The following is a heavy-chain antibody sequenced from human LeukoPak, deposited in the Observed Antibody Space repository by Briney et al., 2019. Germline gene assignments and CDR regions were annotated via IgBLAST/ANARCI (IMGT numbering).Heavy chain of an antibody. D-gene: IGHD2-2*01. Sequence: PGGSLRLSCAASGFSFSKFPMYWVRQAPGQGLEWAAVISDDGSNTYYAHTLKGRIAISRDNSKNSVSLHMNDLRVEDTGVYYCARSVAMAPRSFYGMDVWGPGTTVIVSS. J-gene: IGHJ6*02. CDR2: ISDDGSNT. V-gene: IGHV3-30*03. CDR3: ARSVAMAPRSFYGMDV. CDR1: GFSFSKFP.